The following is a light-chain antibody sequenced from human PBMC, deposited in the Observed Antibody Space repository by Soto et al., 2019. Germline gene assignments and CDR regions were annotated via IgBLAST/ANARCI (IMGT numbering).Light chain of an antibody. CDR2: DGS. V-gene: IGKV3D-15*01. CDR3: QQYNTWPPL. J-gene: IGKJ3*01. Sequence: EILMTQSPATMSLSPGGRATLSFRAGQSISRHLAWYRQHPGQPPLLLIYDGSTRATGIPARFSGGGSGTEFTLTISSLQSEDFAVYYCQQYNTWPPLFGPGTKVDIK. CDR1: QSISRH.